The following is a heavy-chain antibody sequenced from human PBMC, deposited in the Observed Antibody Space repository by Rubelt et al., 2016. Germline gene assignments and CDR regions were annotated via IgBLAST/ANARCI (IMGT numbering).Heavy chain of an antibody. J-gene: IGHJ4*02. V-gene: IGHV3-23*04. CDR3: AASFDY. CDR1: GFSFTSSA. Sequence: EVQLVESGGGLVQPGGSLRLSCAASGFSFTSSAMNWVRQAPGKGLEWVSSIVGSGGGTYYAGSVKGRFTISRDSSRDKVFLQMNSLRGEDTAVYYCAASFDYWGQGTLVTVSS. CDR2: IVGSGGGT.